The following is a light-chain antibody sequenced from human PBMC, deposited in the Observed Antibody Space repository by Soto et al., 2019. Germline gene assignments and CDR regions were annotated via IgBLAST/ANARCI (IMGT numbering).Light chain of an antibody. Sequence: DIQLTQSPSFLSASVGDRVTITCRASQGISSYLAWYQQKPGKAPKLLIYAASTLQSGVPSRFSGSGSGTEFTLTISSLQPEDFAPYYCQQLNSYPPLYTFGQGTKLEIK. CDR3: QQLNSYPPLYT. J-gene: IGKJ2*01. V-gene: IGKV1-9*01. CDR2: AAS. CDR1: QGISSY.